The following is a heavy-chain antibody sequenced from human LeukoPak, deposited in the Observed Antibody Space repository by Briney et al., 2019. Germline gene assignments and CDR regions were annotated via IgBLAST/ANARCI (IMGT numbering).Heavy chain of an antibody. CDR2: LMHRSKHI. V-gene: IGHV3-48*02. J-gene: IGHJ4*02. CDR1: GFTFSGYS. CDR3: ARAAYSSGPDY. Sequence: GGSLRLSCAAFGFTFSGYSMNWVRQAPGKGLEWVSYLMHRSKHIHYADSLKGRFNISRDNAKNSLYLQMNSLRDEDTAVYYCARAAYSSGPDYWGQGPLVTVSS. D-gene: IGHD6-25*01.